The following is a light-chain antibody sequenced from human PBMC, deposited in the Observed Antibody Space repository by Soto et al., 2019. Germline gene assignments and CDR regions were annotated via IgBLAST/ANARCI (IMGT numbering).Light chain of an antibody. J-gene: IGLJ2*01. CDR3: SSYAGSNNVV. CDR1: SSDVGGYNY. CDR2: EVS. V-gene: IGLV2-8*01. Sequence: QSALTQPPSASGSPGQSVTISCTGTSSDVGGYNYVSWYQQHPGKAPKLMIYEVSKRPSGVPDRFSGSKSGNTASLTVSGRQADDEDDYYCSSYAGSNNVVFGGGTKLTVL.